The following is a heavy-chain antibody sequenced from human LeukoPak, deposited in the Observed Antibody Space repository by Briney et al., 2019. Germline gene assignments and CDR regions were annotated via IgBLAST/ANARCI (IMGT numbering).Heavy chain of an antibody. CDR1: GFTFSTYW. CDR3: ARASTTVPNLLDH. V-gene: IGHV3-74*01. D-gene: IGHD4-17*01. Sequence: AGGSLRLSCAASGFTFSTYWMHWVRQAPGKGLVWVARIKGDGSSTIYADSVKGRFTISRDNSKNTLYLQASSLRAEDTAVYYCARASTTVPNLLDHWGRGTLVTASS. CDR2: IKGDGSST. J-gene: IGHJ4*02.